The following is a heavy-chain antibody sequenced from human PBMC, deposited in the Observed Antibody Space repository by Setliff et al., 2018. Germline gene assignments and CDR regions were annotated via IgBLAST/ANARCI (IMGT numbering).Heavy chain of an antibody. V-gene: IGHV4-34*01. Sequence: SETLSLTCAVYGGSFSGYYWSWIRQPPGKGLEWIGEINHSGSTNYNPSLKSRVTISVDTSKNQFSLKLSSVTAADTAVYYCARGPDSSGYYYAPFDYWGQGILVTVSS. D-gene: IGHD3-22*01. CDR1: GGSFSGYY. CDR3: ARGPDSSGYYYAPFDY. CDR2: INHSGST. J-gene: IGHJ4*02.